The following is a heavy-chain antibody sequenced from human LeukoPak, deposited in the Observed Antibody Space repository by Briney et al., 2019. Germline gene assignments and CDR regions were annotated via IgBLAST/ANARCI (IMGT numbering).Heavy chain of an antibody. CDR1: GGSFSGYY. CDR3: ARGGIVGATTANWFDP. Sequence: SETLSLTCAVYGGSFSGYYWSWIRQPPGKGLEWIGEINHSGSTNYNPSLKSRVTISVDTSKNQFSLKLSSVTAADTAVYYCARGGIVGATTANWFDPWGRGTLVTVSS. V-gene: IGHV4-34*01. J-gene: IGHJ5*02. CDR2: INHSGST. D-gene: IGHD1-26*01.